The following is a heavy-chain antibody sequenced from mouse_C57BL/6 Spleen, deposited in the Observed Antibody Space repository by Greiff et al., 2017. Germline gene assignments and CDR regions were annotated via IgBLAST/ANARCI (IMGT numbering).Heavy chain of an antibody. V-gene: IGHV1-69*01. CDR3: ARLEEGVYYAMDY. J-gene: IGHJ4*01. CDR2: IDPSDSYT. Sequence: QVQLQQPGAELVMPGASVKLSCKASGYTFTSYWMHWVKQRPGQGLEWIGEIDPSDSYTNYNQKFKGKSTLTVDKSSSTAYMQLSSLTSEDSAVYYCARLEEGVYYAMDYWGQGTSVTVSS. CDR1: GYTFTSYW.